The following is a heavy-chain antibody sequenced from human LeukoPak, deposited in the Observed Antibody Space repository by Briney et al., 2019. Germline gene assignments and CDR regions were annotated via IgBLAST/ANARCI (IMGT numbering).Heavy chain of an antibody. V-gene: IGHV3-21*01. CDR1: GFTFSHYS. CDR3: AKGDYYDTSGYRD. D-gene: IGHD3-22*01. Sequence: GGSLRLSCAASGFTFSHYSMNWVRQAPGKGREGVSSISSSSSYIYYADSVKGRFNISSDKSKNTLYLQMNSLRAEDTAVYYCAKGDYYDTSGYRDWGQGTLVTVSS. J-gene: IGHJ4*02. CDR2: ISSSSSYI.